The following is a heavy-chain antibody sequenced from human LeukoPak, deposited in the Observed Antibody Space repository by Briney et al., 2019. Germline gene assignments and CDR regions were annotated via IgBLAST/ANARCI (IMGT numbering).Heavy chain of an antibody. D-gene: IGHD6-13*01. Sequence: SQTLSLTCALSGDSVSSNSAAWNWLRQSPSRGLEWLGRTYYRSKWYNDYTVSVKSRITINPDTSTNQFSLQLNSVTPEDTAVYYCARDASLYSSSPSSSWYSPHYYYMDVWGKGTTVTVSS. CDR1: GDSVSSNSAA. CDR3: ARDASLYSSSPSSSWYSPHYYYMDV. V-gene: IGHV6-1*01. J-gene: IGHJ6*03. CDR2: TYYRSKWYN.